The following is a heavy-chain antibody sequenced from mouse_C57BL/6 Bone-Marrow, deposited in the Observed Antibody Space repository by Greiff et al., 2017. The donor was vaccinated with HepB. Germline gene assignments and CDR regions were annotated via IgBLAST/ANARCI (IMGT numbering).Heavy chain of an antibody. D-gene: IGHD1-1*01. Sequence: QVQLQQSGAELARPGASVKMSCKASGYTFTSYTMHWVKQRPGQGLEWIGYINPSSGDTKSNQKFKDKATLTADKSSSAAYMQLSSLTSEDSAVYYCARWDYYGSSYVGYWYYDVWGTGTTVTVSS. J-gene: IGHJ1*03. CDR2: INPSSGDT. V-gene: IGHV1-4*01. CDR3: ARWDYYGSSYVGYWYYDV. CDR1: GYTFTSYT.